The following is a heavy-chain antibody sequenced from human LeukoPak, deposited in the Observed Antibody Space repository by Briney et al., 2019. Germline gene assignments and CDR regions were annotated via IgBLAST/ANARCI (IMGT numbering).Heavy chain of an antibody. D-gene: IGHD1-26*01. J-gene: IGHJ4*02. V-gene: IGHV6-1*01. CDR2: TYYRSKWYN. Sequence: SQTLSLTCAISGDRVSSNSAAWNWIRQSPSRGLEWLGRTYYRSKWYNDYAVSVKSRVAINPDTAKNQISLQLNSVTPEDTAVYYCASSGSYRFDYWGQGTLVTVSS. CDR3: ASSGSYRFDY. CDR1: GDRVSSNSAA.